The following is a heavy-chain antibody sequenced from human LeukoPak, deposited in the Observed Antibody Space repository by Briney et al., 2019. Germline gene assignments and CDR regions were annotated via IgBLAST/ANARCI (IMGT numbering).Heavy chain of an antibody. Sequence: ASVKVSCKASGYTFTSYGISWVRQAPGQGLEWMGWISAYNGNTNYAQKLQGRVTMTTDTSTSTAYMELRSLRSDDTAVYYCARDRYYDILTGTYNWFDPWGQGTLVTVSS. CDR2: ISAYNGNT. J-gene: IGHJ5*02. CDR1: GYTFTSYG. V-gene: IGHV1-18*01. D-gene: IGHD3-9*01. CDR3: ARDRYYDILTGTYNWFDP.